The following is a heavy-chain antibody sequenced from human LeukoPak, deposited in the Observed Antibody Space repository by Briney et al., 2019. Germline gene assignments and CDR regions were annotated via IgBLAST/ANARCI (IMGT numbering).Heavy chain of an antibody. Sequence: ASVKVSCKASGGTFSSYAISWVRQAPGQGLEWMGGIIPIFGTANYAQKFQGGVTITADESTSTAYMELSSLRSEDTAVYYCARDWRSSSWYRDYYYYYMDVWGKGTTVTVS. D-gene: IGHD6-13*01. V-gene: IGHV1-69*13. CDR2: IIPIFGTA. J-gene: IGHJ6*03. CDR3: ARDWRSSSWYRDYYYYYMDV. CDR1: GGTFSSYA.